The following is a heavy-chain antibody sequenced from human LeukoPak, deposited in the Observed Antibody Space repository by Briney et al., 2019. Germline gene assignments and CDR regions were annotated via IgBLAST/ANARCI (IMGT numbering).Heavy chain of an antibody. V-gene: IGHV3-30*02. Sequence: PGGSLRLSCAASGFTFSSNGVHWVRQAPGKGLEWVAFIRYDGSNKYYADSAKGRFTISRDNSKNTLYLQMNSLRAEDTAVYYCAKDSRPAAYFDYWGQGTLVTVSS. D-gene: IGHD2-2*01. J-gene: IGHJ4*02. CDR2: IRYDGSNK. CDR1: GFTFSSNG. CDR3: AKDSRPAAYFDY.